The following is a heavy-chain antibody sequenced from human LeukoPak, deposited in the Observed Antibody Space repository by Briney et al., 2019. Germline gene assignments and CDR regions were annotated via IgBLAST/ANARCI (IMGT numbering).Heavy chain of an antibody. CDR1: GFSFTNYW. Sequence: GGSLRLSCAASGFSFTNYWMHWVRQAPGKGLVWVSHINSDGSATSYADSVKGRFTISRDNAMNTLYLQMNSLRGEDTPVYYCVRGGLRLPGSTPDCCGQATLVTVSS. V-gene: IGHV3-74*01. CDR2: INSDGSAT. J-gene: IGHJ4*02. CDR3: VRGGLRLPGSTPDC. D-gene: IGHD5/OR15-5a*01.